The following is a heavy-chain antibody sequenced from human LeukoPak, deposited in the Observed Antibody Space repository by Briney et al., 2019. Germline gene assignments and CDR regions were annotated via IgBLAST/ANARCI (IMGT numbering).Heavy chain of an antibody. V-gene: IGHV3-21*04. D-gene: IGHD3-22*01. CDR2: ISSSSSYI. CDR3: AKEASYDSRDFDY. CDR1: GFTFSSYS. Sequence: PGGSLRLSCAASGFTFSSYSMNWVRQAPGKGLEWVSSISSSSSYIYYADSVKGRYTISRDNSKNTLYLQMNSLRAEDTAVYYCAKEASYDSRDFDYWGQGTLVTVSS. J-gene: IGHJ4*02.